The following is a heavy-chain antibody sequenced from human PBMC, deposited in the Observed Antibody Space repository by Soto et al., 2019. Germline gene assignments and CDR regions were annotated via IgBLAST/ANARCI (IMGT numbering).Heavy chain of an antibody. CDR1: GCSINSYN. V-gene: IGHV4-59*01. CDR2: IYYSGST. J-gene: IGHJ5*02. D-gene: IGHD3-10*01. Sequence: SDTLYLTSTVSGCSINSYNWSWIRQPPGNGLEWIGYIYYSGSTNYNPSLKSRVTISVDTSKNQFSLKLSSVTAADTAVYYCARYGSGSSVWFDPWGQGTLVTVS. CDR3: ARYGSGSSVWFDP.